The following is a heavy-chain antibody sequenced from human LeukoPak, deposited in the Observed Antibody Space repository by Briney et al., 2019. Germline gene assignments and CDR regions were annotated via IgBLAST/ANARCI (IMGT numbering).Heavy chain of an antibody. J-gene: IGHJ3*02. Sequence: GGSLRLSCAASGFTFSSYSMNWVRQAPGKGLEWVSSISSSSSYIYYADSVKGRFTISRDNAKNSLYLQMNSLRAEDTAVYYCARGSYYYDSSGYYAFDIWGQGTMVTVSS. D-gene: IGHD3-22*01. CDR1: GFTFSSYS. CDR3: ARGSYYYDSSGYYAFDI. V-gene: IGHV3-21*01. CDR2: ISSSSSYI.